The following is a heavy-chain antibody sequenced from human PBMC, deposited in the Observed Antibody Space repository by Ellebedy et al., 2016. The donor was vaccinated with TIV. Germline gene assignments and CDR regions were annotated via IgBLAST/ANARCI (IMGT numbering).Heavy chain of an antibody. CDR3: ASSAEGSGNPFDS. J-gene: IGHJ4*02. V-gene: IGHV3-33*01. CDR1: GFTFSSYG. Sequence: GESLKISXAASGFTFSSYGMHWVRQAPGKGLEWVAVIWYDGSNKYYADSVKGRFTISRDNSKNTLYLQMNSLRAEDTAVYYCASSAEGSGNPFDSWGQGTLVTVSS. D-gene: IGHD4-23*01. CDR2: IWYDGSNK.